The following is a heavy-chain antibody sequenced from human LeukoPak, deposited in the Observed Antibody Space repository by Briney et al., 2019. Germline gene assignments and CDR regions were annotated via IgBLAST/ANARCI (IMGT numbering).Heavy chain of an antibody. CDR2: IKQDGSEK. V-gene: IGHV3-7*03. CDR3: ARAKDPLPSSLFASDC. D-gene: IGHD2-15*01. CDR1: GFTFSSYG. J-gene: IGHJ4*02. Sequence: GGSLRLSCAASGFTFSSYGMHWVRQAPGKGLEWVANIKQDGSEKYYVDSVKGRFTISRDNAKNSLYLQMNSLRAEDTAVYYCARAKDPLPSSLFASDCWGQGTLVTVSS.